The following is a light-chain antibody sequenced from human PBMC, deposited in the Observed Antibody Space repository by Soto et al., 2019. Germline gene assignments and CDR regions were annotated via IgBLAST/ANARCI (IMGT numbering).Light chain of an antibody. CDR3: SSYAGSNLV. Sequence: QSALTQPPSASGSPGQSVTISCTGTSSDVGGYNYVSWYQQHPGKAPKVMIYEVSKRPPGVPDRFSGSKSGNTASLTVSGLQAEDEADYYCSSYAGSNLVFGGGTQLTVL. J-gene: IGLJ2*01. CDR1: SSDVGGYNY. CDR2: EVS. V-gene: IGLV2-8*01.